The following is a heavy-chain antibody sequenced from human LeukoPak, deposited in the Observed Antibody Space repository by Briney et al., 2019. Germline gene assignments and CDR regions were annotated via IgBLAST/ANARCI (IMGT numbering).Heavy chain of an antibody. CDR2: IYYSGST. J-gene: IGHJ6*03. CDR3: ARAPGFYDFWSGPRHYYMDV. D-gene: IGHD3-3*01. Sequence: SETLSLTCTVSGASTSAYYWSWIRQPPGKGLEWIGYIYYSGSTNYNPSLKSRVTISVDTSKNQFSLKLSSVTAADTAVYYCARAPGFYDFWSGPRHYYMDVWGKGTTVTVSS. CDR1: GASTSAYY. V-gene: IGHV4-59*01.